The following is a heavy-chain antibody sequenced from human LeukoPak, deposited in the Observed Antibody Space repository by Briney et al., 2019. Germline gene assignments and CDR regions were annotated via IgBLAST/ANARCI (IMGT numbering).Heavy chain of an antibody. CDR2: INPNSGGT. V-gene: IGHV1-2*02. J-gene: IGHJ4*02. CDR1: GYTFTGYY. Sequence: ASVKVSCKASGYTFTGYYMHWVRQAPGQGLEWMGWINPNSGGTNYAQKFQGRVTITRNTSISTAYMELSSLRSEDTAVYYCARGPLRIAVAGYFFDYWGQGTLVTVSS. D-gene: IGHD6-19*01. CDR3: ARGPLRIAVAGYFFDY.